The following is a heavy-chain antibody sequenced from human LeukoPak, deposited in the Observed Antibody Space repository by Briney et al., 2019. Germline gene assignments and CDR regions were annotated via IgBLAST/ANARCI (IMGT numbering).Heavy chain of an antibody. Sequence: PGGSLRLSCAASGFTFSSYAMSWVRQAPGKGLEWVSAISGSGGSTYYADSVKGRFTITRDNSKNTVYLQMNSLRAEDTAVYYCWYAWFGEPHFDYWGQGTLVTVSS. CDR3: WYAWFGEPHFDY. D-gene: IGHD3-10*01. V-gene: IGHV3-23*01. CDR1: GFTFSSYA. CDR2: ISGSGGST. J-gene: IGHJ4*02.